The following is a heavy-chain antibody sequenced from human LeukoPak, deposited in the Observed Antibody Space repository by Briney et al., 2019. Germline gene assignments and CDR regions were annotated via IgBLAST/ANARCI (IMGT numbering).Heavy chain of an antibody. V-gene: IGHV3-23*01. CDR2: ISGSGDST. CDR3: AKALYDFWSGYYLCYDY. Sequence: GGSLRLSCAASGFTFSSFAMTWVRQAPGKGLEWVSTISGSGDSTYYADSVKGRFTSSRDNSKKTLYLQMNSLRAEDTAVYYCAKALYDFWSGYYLCYDYWGQGTLVTVSS. D-gene: IGHD3-3*01. CDR1: GFTFSSFA. J-gene: IGHJ4*02.